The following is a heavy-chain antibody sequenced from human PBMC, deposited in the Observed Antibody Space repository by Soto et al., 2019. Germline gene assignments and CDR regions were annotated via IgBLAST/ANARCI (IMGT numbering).Heavy chain of an antibody. J-gene: IGHJ4*02. Sequence: QVQLVQSGAEVKKPGSSVKVSCKASGGTFSSYAISWVRQAPGQGLEWMGGIIPIFGTANYAQKFQGRVTLTADESTSTAYMELSSLRSEDTAVYYCARDGSYGSFGLMGYFDYWGQGTLVTVSS. CDR2: IIPIFGTA. CDR3: ARDGSYGSFGLMGYFDY. V-gene: IGHV1-69*01. D-gene: IGHD5-18*01. CDR1: GGTFSSYA.